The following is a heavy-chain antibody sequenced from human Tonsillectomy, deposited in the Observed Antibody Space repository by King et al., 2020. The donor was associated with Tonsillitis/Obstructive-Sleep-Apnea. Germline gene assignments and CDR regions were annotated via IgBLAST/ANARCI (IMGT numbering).Heavy chain of an antibody. D-gene: IGHD1-26*01. V-gene: IGHV3-20*01. CDR1: GFTFDDYG. CDR2: INWNGGST. Sequence: VQLVESGGGVVRPGGSLRLSCAASGFTFDDYGMSWVRQAPGKGLEWVSGINWNGGSTGYADSVKGRFTISRDNAKNSLYLQTNSLRAEDTALYHCARVCPGARGATTLDYWGQGTLVTVSS. CDR3: ARVCPGARGATTLDY. J-gene: IGHJ4*02.